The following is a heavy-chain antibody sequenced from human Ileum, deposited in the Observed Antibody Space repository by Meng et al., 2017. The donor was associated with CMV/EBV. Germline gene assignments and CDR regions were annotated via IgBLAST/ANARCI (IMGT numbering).Heavy chain of an antibody. Sequence: GESLKISCAASGFTVSSDYMSWVRQAPGKGLEWVSVIYSGGSTYYADSVKGRFTISRDNSKNTLYLQMNRLRAEDTAVYYCARFRVGITGTDYYYYGMDVWGQGTTVTVSS. V-gene: IGHV3-53*01. CDR2: IYSGGST. CDR3: ARFRVGITGTDYYYYGMDV. CDR1: GFTVSSDY. J-gene: IGHJ6*02. D-gene: IGHD1-20*01.